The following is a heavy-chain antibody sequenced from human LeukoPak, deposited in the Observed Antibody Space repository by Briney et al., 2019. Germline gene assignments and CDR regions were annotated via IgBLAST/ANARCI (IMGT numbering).Heavy chain of an antibody. CDR2: INVGNGDT. Sequence: GASVKVSCKASGYIFTSYVMHWVRRAPGQRLEWVGWINVGNGDTKYSQKFQGRVTIARDTSASTAYMELSSLRSEDTAVYYCARDRGGTGDFDYWGQGTLVTVSS. J-gene: IGHJ4*02. CDR1: GYIFTSYV. V-gene: IGHV1-3*01. D-gene: IGHD1-1*01. CDR3: ARDRGGTGDFDY.